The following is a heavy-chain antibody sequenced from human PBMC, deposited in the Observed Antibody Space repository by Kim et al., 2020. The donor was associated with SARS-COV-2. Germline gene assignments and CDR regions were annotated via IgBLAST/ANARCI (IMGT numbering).Heavy chain of an antibody. D-gene: IGHD2-2*01. Sequence: GGSLRLSCAASGFTFSSYGMHWVRQAPGKGLEWVAVIWYDGSNKYYADSVKGRFTISRDNSKNTLYLQMNSLRAEDTAVYYCARDYPPLGYCSSTSCPAQYNSFDPWGQGTLVTVSS. V-gene: IGHV3-33*01. CDR1: GFTFSSYG. CDR2: IWYDGSNK. CDR3: ARDYPPLGYCSSTSCPAQYNSFDP. J-gene: IGHJ5*02.